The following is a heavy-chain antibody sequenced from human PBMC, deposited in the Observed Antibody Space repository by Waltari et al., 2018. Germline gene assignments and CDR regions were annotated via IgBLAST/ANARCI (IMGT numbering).Heavy chain of an antibody. J-gene: IGHJ4*02. D-gene: IGHD2-21*01. V-gene: IGHV4-34*01. CDR3: ALRRFRPRVFEY. Sequence: QVQVQQWGAGLLKPSETLSLTCAVHGGSFSGYYWSWIRQPPGKGLEWIGEVTHSGSTNYNPSLKSRVTISVDTSKNQFSLNLNSVTAADMAVYYCALRRFRPRVFEYRGQGTLVTVSS. CDR2: VTHSGST. CDR1: GGSFSGYY.